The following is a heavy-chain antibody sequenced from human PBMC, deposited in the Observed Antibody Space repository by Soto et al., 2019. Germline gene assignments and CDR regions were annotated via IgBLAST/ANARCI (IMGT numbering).Heavy chain of an antibody. Sequence: PGESLKISCKGSGYSFTSYWIGWVRQMPGKGLEWMGIIYPGDSDTRYSPSFQGQVTISADKSISTAYLQWSSLKASDTAMYYCASSSSPTYYYYYGMDVWGQGTTVTVSS. D-gene: IGHD6-6*01. J-gene: IGHJ6*02. CDR1: GYSFTSYW. V-gene: IGHV5-51*01. CDR3: ASSSSPTYYYYYGMDV. CDR2: IYPGDSDT.